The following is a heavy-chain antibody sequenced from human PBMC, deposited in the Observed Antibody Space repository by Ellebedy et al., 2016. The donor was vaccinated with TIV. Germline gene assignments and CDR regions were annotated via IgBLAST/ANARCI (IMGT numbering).Heavy chain of an antibody. Sequence: SGPTLVXPTQTLTLTCTFPGFSLSTSGMCVSWIRQPPGKALEWLARIDWDDDESYSTSLKTRLTISKDTSKNQVVLTMTNMDPVDTATYYCARTSAKSGEPTVDFDLWGRGTLVTVSS. CDR2: IDWDDDE. V-gene: IGHV2-70*11. CDR1: GFSLSTSGMC. CDR3: ARTSAKSGEPTVDFDL. D-gene: IGHD4-23*01. J-gene: IGHJ2*01.